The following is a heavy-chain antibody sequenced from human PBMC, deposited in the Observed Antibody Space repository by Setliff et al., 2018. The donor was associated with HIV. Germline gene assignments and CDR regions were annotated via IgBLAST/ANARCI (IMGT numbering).Heavy chain of an antibody. Sequence: SETLSLTCAVSGYSISSGYYWGWIRQPPGKGLEWIGSIYNGGNTYFSPSLKSRVNMSIDTSKKEFSLNLTSVTAADTAVYFCARDRGDHTFWRTYVSHDAFEIWGQGTTVTVSS. J-gene: IGHJ3*02. D-gene: IGHD3-3*01. CDR1: GYSISSGYY. CDR3: ARDRGDHTFWRTYVSHDAFEI. CDR2: IYNGGNT. V-gene: IGHV4-38-2*02.